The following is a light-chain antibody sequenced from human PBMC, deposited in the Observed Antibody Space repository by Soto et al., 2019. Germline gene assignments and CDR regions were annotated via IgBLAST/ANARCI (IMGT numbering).Light chain of an antibody. J-gene: IGKJ2*01. CDR1: QGISNY. CDR3: QKYNSAPPYT. V-gene: IGKV1-27*01. Sequence: DIQMTQSPSSLSASVGDRVTITCRASQGISNYLAWYQQKPGKVPKPLIYAASTLQSGVPSRFSGSGSGTDFTLPISSLQPEDVATYYCQKYNSAPPYTFGQGTKLEIK. CDR2: AAS.